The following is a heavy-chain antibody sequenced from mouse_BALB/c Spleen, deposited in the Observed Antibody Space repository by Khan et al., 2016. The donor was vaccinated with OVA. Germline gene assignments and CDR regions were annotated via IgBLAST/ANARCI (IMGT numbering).Heavy chain of an antibody. Sequence: EVELVESGGGLVQPGGSRKLSCAASGFTFSGFGMHWVRQAPEKGLEWVAYISSGSKTIYYADTVKGRFNISRENPKKTLFLQMTSLRSEDTSMYFCATTGYYYFAYWGQCTTLTVSS. D-gene: IGHD4-1*02. J-gene: IGHJ2*01. V-gene: IGHV5-17*02. CDR1: GFTFSGFG. CDR3: ATTGYYYFAY. CDR2: ISSGSKTI.